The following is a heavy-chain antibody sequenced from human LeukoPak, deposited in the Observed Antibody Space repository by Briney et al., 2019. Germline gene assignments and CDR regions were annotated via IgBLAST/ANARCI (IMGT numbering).Heavy chain of an antibody. Sequence: PGGSLRLSCAASGFSFSTYSMSWVRQAPGKGLEWVSSIRGSGADKYYADSVKGRFSISRDNSQDTLSLQMNSLRAEDTAVYYCARARFGTAGADYWGQGTLVTVSS. D-gene: IGHD1-1*01. CDR3: ARARFGTAGADY. V-gene: IGHV3-21*01. CDR2: IRGSGADK. CDR1: GFSFSTYS. J-gene: IGHJ4*02.